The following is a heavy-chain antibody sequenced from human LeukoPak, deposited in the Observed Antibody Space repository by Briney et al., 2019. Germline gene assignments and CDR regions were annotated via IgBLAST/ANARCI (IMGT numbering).Heavy chain of an antibody. CDR2: ISAKNGNT. J-gene: IGHJ5*02. D-gene: IGHD3-10*01. V-gene: IGHV1-18*01. CDR3: ASLLWFGESSPFDP. Sequence: ASVKVSCKASGYNLTSYGITWVRQAPGQGPEWMGWISAKNGNTNYAQKFQARVTMTTDTSTNTAYMELRSLRSDGTAVYHCASLLWFGESSPFDPWGQGTLVTVSS. CDR1: GYNLTSYG.